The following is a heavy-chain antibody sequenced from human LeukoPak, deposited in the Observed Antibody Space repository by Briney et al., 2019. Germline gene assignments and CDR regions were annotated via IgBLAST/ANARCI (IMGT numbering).Heavy chain of an antibody. J-gene: IGHJ2*01. CDR2: IYYSGST. Sequence: SETLSLTCTVSGGSISSYYWSWIRQPPGKGLEWIGYIYYSGSTNYNPSLKSRVTISVDTSKNQFSLKLSSVTAADTAVYYCARVAGGYWYFDLWGRGTLVTVSS. CDR1: GGSISSYY. CDR3: ARVAGGYWYFDL. V-gene: IGHV4-59*01. D-gene: IGHD3-16*01.